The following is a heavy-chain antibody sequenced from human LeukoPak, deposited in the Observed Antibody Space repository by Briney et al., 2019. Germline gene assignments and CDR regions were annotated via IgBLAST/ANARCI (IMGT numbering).Heavy chain of an antibody. J-gene: IGHJ6*02. CDR1: GFTFSSYG. V-gene: IGHV3-30*03. CDR3: ATATSTSYTNWDYYYGMDV. Sequence: GGSLRLSCAASGFTFSSYGMHWVRQAPGKGLEWVAVISYDGSNKYYADSVKGRFTISRDNSKNTLYLQMNSLRAEDTAVYYCATATSTSYTNWDYYYGMDVWGQGTTVTVSS. CDR2: ISYDGSNK. D-gene: IGHD2-2*01.